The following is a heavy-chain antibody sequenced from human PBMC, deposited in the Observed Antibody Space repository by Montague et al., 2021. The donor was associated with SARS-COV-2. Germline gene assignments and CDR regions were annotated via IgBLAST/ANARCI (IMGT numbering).Heavy chain of an antibody. J-gene: IGHJ2*01. CDR3: AREYRIELWQTNWYFGL. Sequence: SETLSLTCSVSGGSISGYYWSWIRQPPGKGLEWIGYIYHSGNTKYNPSLKSRVSISVDTSKNQFSLRLSSVTAADTAVYYCAREYRIELWQTNWYFGLWGGGTLVTVSS. D-gene: IGHD3-16*01. V-gene: IGHV4-59*01. CDR2: IYHSGNT. CDR1: GGSISGYY.